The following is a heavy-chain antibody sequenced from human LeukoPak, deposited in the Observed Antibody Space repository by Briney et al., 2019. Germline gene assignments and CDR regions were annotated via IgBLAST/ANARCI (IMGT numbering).Heavy chain of an antibody. D-gene: IGHD6-19*01. J-gene: IGHJ6*04. CDR2: ISSSGHYI. V-gene: IGHV3-21*01. Sequence: GGSLRLSCASSGFTLTAYSMNWVRQAPGGGLEWISFISSSGHYIYYADSLKGRFTISRDNANSSLYLQISTLKAEDTAVYYCTRQWLRVMDVWGKGTIVTVSS. CDR3: TRQWLRVMDV. CDR1: GFTLTAYS.